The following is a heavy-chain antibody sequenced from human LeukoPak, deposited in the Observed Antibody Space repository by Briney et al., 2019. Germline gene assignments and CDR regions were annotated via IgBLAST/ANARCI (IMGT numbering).Heavy chain of an antibody. Sequence: SETLSLTCTVAGGSIRSSYYYWGWIRQPPGKGLEWIGSIYDSGSTYYNPSLKSRVTISVDTSKNQFSLKLNSVTAADTAVYYCARGAVAVPTFDYWGQGTLVTVSS. CDR1: GGSIRSSYYY. CDR3: ARGAVAVPTFDY. V-gene: IGHV4-39*01. J-gene: IGHJ4*02. D-gene: IGHD6-19*01. CDR2: IYDSGST.